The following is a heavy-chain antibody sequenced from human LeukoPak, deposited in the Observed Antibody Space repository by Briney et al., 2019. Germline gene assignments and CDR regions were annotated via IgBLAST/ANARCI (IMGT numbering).Heavy chain of an antibody. V-gene: IGHV1-18*01. Sequence: AAVEVSCKTSGYMFHTYGIGWVRQAPGQGLEWMGWISGYNGNTRYAEKFQDRVTMTTDTSTNTVYMELRSLRSGDTAVYYCARAREVTNHDWFDPWGQGTLVTVSS. CDR3: ARAREVTNHDWFDP. J-gene: IGHJ5*02. D-gene: IGHD1-14*01. CDR2: ISGYNGNT. CDR1: GYMFHTYG.